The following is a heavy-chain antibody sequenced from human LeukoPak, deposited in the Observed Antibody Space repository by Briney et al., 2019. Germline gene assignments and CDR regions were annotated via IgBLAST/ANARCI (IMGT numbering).Heavy chain of an antibody. CDR3: ARAKGGYDFWSGYPYFDY. CDR2: IYYSGST. J-gene: IGHJ4*02. CDR1: GGPISSYY. V-gene: IGHV4-59*01. Sequence: PSETLSLTCTVSGGPISSYYWSWIRQPPGKGLEWIGYIYYSGSTNYNPSLKSRVTISVDTSKKQFSLKLSSVTAADTAVYYCARAKGGYDFWSGYPYFDYWGQGTLGTVSS. D-gene: IGHD3-3*01.